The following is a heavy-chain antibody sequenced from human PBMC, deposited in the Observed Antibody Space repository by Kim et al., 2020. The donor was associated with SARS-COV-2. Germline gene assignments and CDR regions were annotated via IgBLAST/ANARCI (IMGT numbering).Heavy chain of an antibody. CDR2: ISGSGGST. V-gene: IGHV3-23*01. CDR3: AKDLINDILTGYYYPKFSSPLYY. CDR1: GFTFSSYA. J-gene: IGHJ4*02. D-gene: IGHD3-9*01. Sequence: GGSLRLSCAASGFTFSSYAMSWVRQAPGKGLEWVSAISGSGGSTYYADSVKGRFTISRDNSKNTLYLQMNSLRAEDTAVYYCAKDLINDILTGYYYPKFSSPLYYWGQGTLVTVSS.